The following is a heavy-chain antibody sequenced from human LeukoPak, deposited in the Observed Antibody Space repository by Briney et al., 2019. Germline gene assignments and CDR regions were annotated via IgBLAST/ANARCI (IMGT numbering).Heavy chain of an antibody. J-gene: IGHJ6*02. D-gene: IGHD2-21*02. Sequence: SETLSLTCTVSGGSINSGDYFWSWIRQHPGKGLEWIGYIYYSESIHYNPSLKTRITISVDTSKNEFSLKLSSVTAADTAVYYCARVHHERLRLDVWGQGTTVTVSS. V-gene: IGHV4-31*03. CDR3: ARVHHERLRLDV. CDR2: IYYSESI. CDR1: GGSINSGDYF.